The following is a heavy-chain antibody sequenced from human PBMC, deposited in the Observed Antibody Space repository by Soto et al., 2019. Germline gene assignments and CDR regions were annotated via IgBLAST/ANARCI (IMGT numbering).Heavy chain of an antibody. CDR3: ARPGIRGRGAAFDI. CDR1: GYTFTGYY. D-gene: IGHD1-20*01. J-gene: IGHJ3*02. CDR2: INPNSGGT. Sequence: GASVKVSCKASGYTFTGYYMHWVRQAPGQGLEWMGWINPNSGGTNYAQKFQGRVTMTRDTSISTAYMELSRLRSDDTAVYYCARPGIRGRGAAFDIWGQGTTVTVSS. V-gene: IGHV1-2*02.